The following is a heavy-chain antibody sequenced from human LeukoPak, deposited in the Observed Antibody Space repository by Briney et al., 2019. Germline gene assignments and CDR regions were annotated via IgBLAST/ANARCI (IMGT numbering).Heavy chain of an antibody. V-gene: IGHV3-23*01. CDR3: AKDLPLAGTGGGFDA. J-gene: IGHJ3*01. D-gene: IGHD6-19*01. Sequence: PGGSLRLSCAASGFTFTTSAINWVRQAPGKGLEWVSGISGGGDKAYYADSVNGRFTISRDNSKNTVSLQMSSLRAEDTALYYCAKDLPLAGTGGGFDAWGQGTRVAVSS. CDR2: ISGGGDKA. CDR1: GFTFTTSA.